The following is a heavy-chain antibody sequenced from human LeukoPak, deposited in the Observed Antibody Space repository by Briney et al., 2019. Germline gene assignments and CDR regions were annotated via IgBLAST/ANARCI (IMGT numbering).Heavy chain of an antibody. J-gene: IGHJ5*02. CDR2: ISSSSSYI. CDR1: GFTFSSYS. Sequence: GGSPRLSCAASGFTFSSYSMNWVRQAPGKGLEWVSSISSSSSYIYYADSVKGRLTISRDNAKNSLYLQMNSLRAEDTAVYYCARDDAPLWFDPWGQGTLVTVSS. CDR3: ARDDAPLWFDP. V-gene: IGHV3-21*01.